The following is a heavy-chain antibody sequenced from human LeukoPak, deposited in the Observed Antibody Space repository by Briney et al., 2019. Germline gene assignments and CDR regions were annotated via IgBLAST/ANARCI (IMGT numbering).Heavy chain of an antibody. J-gene: IGHJ4*02. CDR3: ARQPHGEAAAFDY. D-gene: IGHD6-13*01. V-gene: IGHV4-39*01. CDR1: GGPISSSSYY. Sequence: SETLSLTCTVSGGPISSSSYYWGWIRQPPGKGLEWIGSIYYSGSTYYNPSLKSRVTISVDTSKNQFSLKLSSVTAADTAVYYCARQPHGEAAAFDYWGQGTLVTVSS. CDR2: IYYSGST.